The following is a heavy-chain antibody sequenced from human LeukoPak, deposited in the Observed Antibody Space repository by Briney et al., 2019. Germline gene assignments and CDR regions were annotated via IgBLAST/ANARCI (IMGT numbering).Heavy chain of an antibody. J-gene: IGHJ1*01. CDR1: GGIYRITG. Sequence: ASVKVSCKVSGGIYRITGITWVRQAPGQGLEWMGGIISMSTTANYAQKFQGRVTITRDDSTSTAYMEVSSLRSEDTALYYCATYGGNTAEYFQHWGQGTLVTVSS. V-gene: IGHV1-69*05. D-gene: IGHD4-23*01. CDR2: IISMSTTA. CDR3: ATYGGNTAEYFQH.